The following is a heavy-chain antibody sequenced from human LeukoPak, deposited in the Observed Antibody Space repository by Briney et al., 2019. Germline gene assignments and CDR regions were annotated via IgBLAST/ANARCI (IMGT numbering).Heavy chain of an antibody. D-gene: IGHD6-13*01. J-gene: IGHJ5*02. Sequence: GGSLRLSCAASGFTFSSYSMNWVRQAPGKGLEWVSYISSSSSTIYYADSVKGRFTISRDNAKNSLYLQMNSLRDEDTAVYYCARDPSIAAAPYNWFDPWGQGTLVTVSS. V-gene: IGHV3-48*02. CDR2: ISSSSSTI. CDR3: ARDPSIAAAPYNWFDP. CDR1: GFTFSSYS.